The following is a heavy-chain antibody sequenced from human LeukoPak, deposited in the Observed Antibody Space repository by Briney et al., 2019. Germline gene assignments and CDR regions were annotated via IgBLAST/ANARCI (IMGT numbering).Heavy chain of an antibody. CDR2: IIPIFGTA. CDR3: ARGKDIVVVPAARPWFDP. CDR1: GGTFSNYA. J-gene: IGHJ5*02. D-gene: IGHD2-2*01. V-gene: IGHV1-69*05. Sequence: GASVKVSCKASGGTFSNYAISWVRQAPGQGLEWMGGIIPIFGTANYAQKLQGRVTITTDESTSTAYMELSSLRSEDTAVYYCARGKDIVVVPAARPWFDPWGQGTLVTVSS.